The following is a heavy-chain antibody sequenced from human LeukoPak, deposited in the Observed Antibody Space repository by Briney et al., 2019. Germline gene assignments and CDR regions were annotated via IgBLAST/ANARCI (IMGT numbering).Heavy chain of an antibody. V-gene: IGHV4-61*02. Sequence: SETLSLTCTVSGGSISSGSYYWRWIRQPAGKGLEWIGRIYTSGSTNYNPSLKSRVTISVDTSKNQFSLKLSSVTAADTAVYYCARAPLVVVHDAFDIWGQGTMVTVSS. D-gene: IGHD3-22*01. CDR1: GGSISSGSYY. CDR3: ARAPLVVVHDAFDI. J-gene: IGHJ3*02. CDR2: IYTSGST.